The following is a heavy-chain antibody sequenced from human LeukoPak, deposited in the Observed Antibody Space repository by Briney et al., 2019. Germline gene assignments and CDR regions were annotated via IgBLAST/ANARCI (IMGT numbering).Heavy chain of an antibody. V-gene: IGHV3-23*01. Sequence: PGGSLRLSCAASGFTFSSYAMSWVRQAPGKGLEWVSSISGSGGSTYYADSVKGRFTISRDNSKSTLYLQMNSLRAEDTAVYYCAKAWGSNGWFDYWGQGTLVTVSS. D-gene: IGHD6-19*01. J-gene: IGHJ4*02. CDR1: GFTFSSYA. CDR2: ISGSGGST. CDR3: AKAWGSNGWFDY.